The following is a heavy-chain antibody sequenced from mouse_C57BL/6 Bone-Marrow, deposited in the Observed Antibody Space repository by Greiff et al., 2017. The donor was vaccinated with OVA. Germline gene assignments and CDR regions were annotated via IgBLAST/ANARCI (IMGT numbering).Heavy chain of an antibody. J-gene: IGHJ3*01. Sequence: LVESGPGLVKPSQSLSLTCSVTGYSITSGYYWNWIRQFPGNKLEWMGYISYDGSNNYNPSLKNRISITRDTSKNQFFLKLNSVTTEDTATYYCARDRIYDGYYVWFAYWGQGTLVTVSA. CDR1: GYSITSGYY. CDR2: ISYDGSN. CDR3: ARDRIYDGYYVWFAY. V-gene: IGHV3-6*01. D-gene: IGHD2-3*01.